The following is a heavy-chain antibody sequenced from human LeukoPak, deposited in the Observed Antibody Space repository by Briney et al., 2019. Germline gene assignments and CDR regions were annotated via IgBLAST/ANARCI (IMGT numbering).Heavy chain of an antibody. Sequence: PGGSLRLSCAASGFTFSTYAMSWVRQAPGKGLEWVGRIKSKTDGGTTEYAAPVKGRFTISRDDSKNTLYLQMNSLKTEDTAVYYCSTGHYSAGSCYNNWGQGTLVTVSS. J-gene: IGHJ4*02. CDR3: STGHYSAGSCYNN. CDR2: IKSKTDGGTT. V-gene: IGHV3-15*01. D-gene: IGHD2-15*01. CDR1: GFTFSTYA.